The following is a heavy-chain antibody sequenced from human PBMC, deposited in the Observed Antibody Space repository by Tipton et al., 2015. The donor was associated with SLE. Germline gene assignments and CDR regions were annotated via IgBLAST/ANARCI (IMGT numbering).Heavy chain of an antibody. J-gene: IGHJ4*02. CDR3: AKDVLGTLFYYFDR. CDR1: GGSISSYY. Sequence: LRLSCTVSGGSISSYYWNWIRQPPGRGLEWIGYIYYSGRTYYNPSLKSRVAMSVDTSKNQFSLKLTSVTAADTAVYYCAKDVLGTLFYYFDRWGRGTLVTVSS. CDR2: IYYSGRT. D-gene: IGHD1-7*01. V-gene: IGHV4-59*04.